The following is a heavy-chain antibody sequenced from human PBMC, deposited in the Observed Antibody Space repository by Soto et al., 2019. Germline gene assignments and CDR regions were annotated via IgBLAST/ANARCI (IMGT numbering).Heavy chain of an antibody. CDR1: GGSISTTFYY. CDR2: IYYSGTT. CDR3: ERRRGNCSGGTCYSDFDF. J-gene: IGHJ4*02. D-gene: IGHD2-15*01. V-gene: IGHV4-39*01. Sequence: QLQLQESGPRLVKPSETLSLTCTVSGGSISTTFYYWGWIRQPPGKGLEWIGMIYYSGTTYYNPSLLSRVTVSIDTVKNQFTVCRTSVTAADTALYYCERRRGNCSGGTCYSDFDFWGQGTRVTVSS.